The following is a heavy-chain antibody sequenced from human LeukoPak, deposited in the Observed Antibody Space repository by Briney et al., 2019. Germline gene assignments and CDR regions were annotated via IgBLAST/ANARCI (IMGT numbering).Heavy chain of an antibody. Sequence: AGEALKISCKGSGDSLINYWIGWVRQMPGKGVEWMGIIYPGDSDTRYSPSFQGQVTISADKSISTAYLQWSSLKASDTAMYYCARARTYDSSGYAFDYWGQGTLVTVSS. CDR3: ARARTYDSSGYAFDY. J-gene: IGHJ4*02. CDR1: GDSLINYW. V-gene: IGHV5-51*01. CDR2: IYPGDSDT. D-gene: IGHD3-22*01.